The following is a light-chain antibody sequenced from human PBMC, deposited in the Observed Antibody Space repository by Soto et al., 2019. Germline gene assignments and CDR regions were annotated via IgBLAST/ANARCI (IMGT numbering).Light chain of an antibody. CDR2: DVS. CDR1: SSDVGGYNH. Sequence: QSALTQPASVSGSPGQSITISCTGTSSDVGGYNHVSWYQQHPGKAPKLMIYDVSNRPSGVSNRFSGSKSGNTASLTISGLQAEDEADYYCSSYAGSSTTVFGGGTQLTVL. V-gene: IGLV2-14*01. CDR3: SSYAGSSTTV. J-gene: IGLJ2*01.